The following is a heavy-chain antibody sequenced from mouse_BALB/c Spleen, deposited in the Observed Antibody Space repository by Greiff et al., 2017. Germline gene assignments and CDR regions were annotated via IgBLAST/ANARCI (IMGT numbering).Heavy chain of an antibody. CDR3: AREASYDYFDY. V-gene: IGHV5-17*02. CDR1: GFTFSSFG. Sequence: EVKLVESGGGLVQPGGSRKLSCAASGFTFSSFGMHWVRQAPEKGLEWVAYISSGSSTIYYADTVKGRFTISRDNPKNTLFLQMTSLRSEDTAMYYCAREASYDYFDYWGQGTTLTVSS. D-gene: IGHD2-3*01. CDR2: ISSGSSTI. J-gene: IGHJ2*01.